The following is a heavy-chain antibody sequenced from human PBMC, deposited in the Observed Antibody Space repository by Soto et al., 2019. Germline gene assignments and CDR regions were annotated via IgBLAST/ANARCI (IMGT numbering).Heavy chain of an antibody. Sequence: QVQLQESGPGLVKPSETLSLTCTVSGGSVSSGSYYWSWIRQPPGKGLEWIGYIYYSGSTNYNPSLKSRVTISVDTSKNQFSLKLSSVTAADTAVYYCARDRGSYYYDSSGYKGFDYWGQGTLVTVS. D-gene: IGHD3-22*01. CDR3: ARDRGSYYYDSSGYKGFDY. V-gene: IGHV4-61*01. J-gene: IGHJ4*02. CDR1: GGSVSSGSYY. CDR2: IYYSGST.